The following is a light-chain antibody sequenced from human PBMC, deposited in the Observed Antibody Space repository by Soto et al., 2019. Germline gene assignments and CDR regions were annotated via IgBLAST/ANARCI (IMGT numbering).Light chain of an antibody. CDR2: EVS. Sequence: QSALTQPRSVSGSPGQSVTISCTGTSNDVGGNNYVSWYQQHPGKAPKLMISEVSNRPSGVSNRFSSSKSGNTASLTISGLQADDEGDYYCYSYAGSFTWVFGGGTKLTVL. CDR1: SNDVGGNNY. V-gene: IGLV2-11*01. J-gene: IGLJ3*02. CDR3: YSYAGSFTWV.